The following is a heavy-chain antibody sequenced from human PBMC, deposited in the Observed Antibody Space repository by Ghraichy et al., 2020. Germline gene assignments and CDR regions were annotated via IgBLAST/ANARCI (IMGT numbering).Heavy chain of an antibody. D-gene: IGHD6-19*01. V-gene: IGHV4-61*01. J-gene: IGHJ5*02. CDR1: GGSVSSGSYY. Sequence: SETLSLTCTVSGGSVSSGSYYWSWIRQPPGKGLEWIGYIYYSGSTNYNPSLKSRVTISVDTSKNQFSLKLSSVTAADTAVYYCARGRLSQWLGSPAWFDPWGQGTLVTVSS. CDR2: IYYSGST. CDR3: ARGRLSQWLGSPAWFDP.